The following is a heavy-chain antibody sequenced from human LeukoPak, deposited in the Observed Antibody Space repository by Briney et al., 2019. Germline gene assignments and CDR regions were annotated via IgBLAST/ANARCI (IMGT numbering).Heavy chain of an antibody. CDR2: IYHSGST. V-gene: IGHV4-38-2*02. D-gene: IGHD6-13*01. CDR3: ARGSGSSWYGSYYYYYYMDV. CDR1: GYSISSGYY. J-gene: IGHJ6*03. Sequence: PSETLSLTCTVSGYSISSGYYWGWIRQPPGKGLEWIGSIYHSGSTYYNPSLESRVTISVDTSKNQFSLKLSSVTAADTAVYYCARGSGSSWYGSYYYYYYMDVWGKGTTVTVSS.